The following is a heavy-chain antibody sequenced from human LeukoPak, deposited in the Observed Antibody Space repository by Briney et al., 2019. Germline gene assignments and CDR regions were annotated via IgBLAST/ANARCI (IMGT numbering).Heavy chain of an antibody. J-gene: IGHJ4*02. CDR2: IYYSGST. CDR1: GGSISSSSYY. Sequence: SETLFLTCTVSGGSISSSSYYWGWIRQPPGKGLEWIGSIYYSGSTYYNPSLKSRVTISVDTSKNQFSLKLSSVTAADTAVYYCARLNVYLDYWGQGTLVTVSS. V-gene: IGHV4-39*01. CDR3: ARLNVYLDY.